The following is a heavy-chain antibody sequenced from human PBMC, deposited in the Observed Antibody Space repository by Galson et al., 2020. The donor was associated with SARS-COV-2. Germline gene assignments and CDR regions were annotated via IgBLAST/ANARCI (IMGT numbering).Heavy chain of an antibody. CDR1: GFPFSSYA. J-gene: IGHJ4*02. CDR2: MSASAVRT. V-gene: IGHV3-23*01. Sequence: GGSLTLSCEASGFPFSSYAMNWVRQAPRKGLEWVSSMSASAVRTSYADSLKSRFTISTDNTKNTLYLQMNSLRAEDTAIYYCAKEEHSSGYYYIFDYWGQGTLVTVSS. D-gene: IGHD3-22*01. CDR3: AKEEHSSGYYYIFDY.